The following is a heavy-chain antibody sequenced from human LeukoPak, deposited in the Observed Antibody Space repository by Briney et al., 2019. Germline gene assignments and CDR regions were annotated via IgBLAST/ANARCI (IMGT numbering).Heavy chain of an antibody. Sequence: GASLQISCKGSGYSFTSYWIGWVRQMPGKGLEWMGIIYPGDSDTRYSPSFQGQVTISADKSISTAYLQWSSLKASDTAMYYCARRTHTYYYDSSGYLEDYYFDYWGQGTLVTVSS. CDR3: ARRTHTYYYDSSGYLEDYYFDY. CDR2: IYPGDSDT. V-gene: IGHV5-51*01. J-gene: IGHJ4*02. CDR1: GYSFTSYW. D-gene: IGHD3-22*01.